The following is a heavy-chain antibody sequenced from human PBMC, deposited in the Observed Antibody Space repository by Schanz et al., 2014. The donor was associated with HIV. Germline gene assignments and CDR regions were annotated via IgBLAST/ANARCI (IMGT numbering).Heavy chain of an antibody. J-gene: IGHJ4*01. V-gene: IGHV3-11*01. Sequence: QVRLVQSGGCVVQPGRSLRLSCVASGFTFSDYYLNWIRQAPGKGLEWVSYISTTGSTIYYADFVKGRFTISRDNAKNSLYLQMNNLKAEDTAVYFCASLASVVVTATPFDYWGHGTLVTVSS. CDR3: ASLASVVVTATPFDY. CDR1: GFTFSDYY. D-gene: IGHD2-21*02. CDR2: ISTTGSTI.